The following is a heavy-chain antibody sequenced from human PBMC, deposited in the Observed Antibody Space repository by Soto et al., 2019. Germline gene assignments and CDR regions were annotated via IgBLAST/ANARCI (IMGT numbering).Heavy chain of an antibody. V-gene: IGHV3-21*01. CDR2: ISISSSSI. J-gene: IGHJ4*02. D-gene: IGHD3-22*01. Sequence: GGSLRLSCAASGFTFSIYSMNLVRQSPGKGLEWVSSISISSSSIYYADSVKGRFTISRDDAKNSLYLQMNSLRAEDTAVYYCARDYSSGYYWIDYWGKGTMVTVSS. CDR1: GFTFSIYS. CDR3: ARDYSSGYYWIDY.